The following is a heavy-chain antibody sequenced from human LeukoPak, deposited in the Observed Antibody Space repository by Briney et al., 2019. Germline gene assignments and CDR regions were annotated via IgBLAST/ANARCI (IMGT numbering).Heavy chain of an antibody. CDR2: IIPIFGTA. D-gene: IGHD3-22*01. Sequence: SVKVSCKASGGTFSSYAISWVRQAPGQGLEWMGGIIPIFGTANYAQKFQGRVTITTDESTSTAYMELSSLRSEDTAVYFCARGSYYYDSSGFRQDGFDYWGQGTLVTVSS. CDR1: GGTFSSYA. J-gene: IGHJ4*02. CDR3: ARGSYYYDSSGFRQDGFDY. V-gene: IGHV1-69*05.